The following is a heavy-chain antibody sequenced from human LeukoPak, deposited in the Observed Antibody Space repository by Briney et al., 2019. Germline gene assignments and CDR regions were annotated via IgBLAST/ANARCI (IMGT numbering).Heavy chain of an antibody. CDR2: ITGSGGAT. CDR3: AKGSLGSCSGSTCYPFDY. J-gene: IGHJ4*02. V-gene: IGHV3-23*01. Sequence: PGGSLRLSCAASGFTFSTYAMNWVRQAPGKGLEWVSIITGSGGATYYPDSVKGRFTISRDNSKNTLYLQMNSVRADDTAVYYCAKGSLGSCSGSTCYPFDYWGRGTLVTVSS. CDR1: GFTFSTYA. D-gene: IGHD2-15*01.